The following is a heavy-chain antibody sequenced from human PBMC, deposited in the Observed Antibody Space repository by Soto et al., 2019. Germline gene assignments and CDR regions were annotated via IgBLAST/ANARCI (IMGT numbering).Heavy chain of an antibody. CDR3: ARIVVVVAATPGWFDP. CDR2: IYHSGST. CDR1: GGSISSGGYS. V-gene: IGHV4-30-2*01. J-gene: IGHJ5*02. Sequence: PSETLSLTCAVSGGSISSGGYSWSWIRQPPGKGLEWIGYIYHSGSTYYNPSLKSRVTISVDRSKNQFSLKLSSVTAADTAVYYCARIVVVVAATPGWFDPWGQGTLVTASS. D-gene: IGHD2-15*01.